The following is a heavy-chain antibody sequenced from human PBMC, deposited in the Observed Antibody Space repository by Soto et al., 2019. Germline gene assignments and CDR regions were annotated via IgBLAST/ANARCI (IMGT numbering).Heavy chain of an antibody. CDR3: AKAAAGTDFDY. CDR2: ISYDGSNK. J-gene: IGHJ4*02. CDR1: GFTFSSYG. D-gene: IGHD6-13*01. Sequence: GGSLRLSCAASGFTFSSYGMHWVRQAPGKGLEWVAVISYDGSNKYYADSVKGRFTISRDNSQNTLYLQMNSLRAEDTAVYYCAKAAAGTDFDYWGQGTLVTVSS. V-gene: IGHV3-30*18.